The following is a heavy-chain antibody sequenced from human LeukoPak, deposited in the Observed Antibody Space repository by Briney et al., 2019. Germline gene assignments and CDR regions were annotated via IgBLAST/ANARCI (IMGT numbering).Heavy chain of an antibody. Sequence: SETLSLTCTVSGGSISSYYWSWIRQPPGKGLEWIGYIYYSGTTNYNPSLKSRVTISVDTSKNQFSLKLSSVTAADTAVYYCARQEAVPNSSSWYGPSVHYYGMDVWGQGTTVTVSS. V-gene: IGHV4-59*08. J-gene: IGHJ6*02. CDR1: GGSISSYY. CDR3: ARQEAVPNSSSWYGPSVHYYGMDV. D-gene: IGHD6-13*01. CDR2: IYYSGTT.